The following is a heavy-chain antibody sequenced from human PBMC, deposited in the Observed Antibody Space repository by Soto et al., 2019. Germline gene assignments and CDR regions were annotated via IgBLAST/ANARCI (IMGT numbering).Heavy chain of an antibody. V-gene: IGHV5-51*01. Sequence: GESLKISCKGSVYSFTSYWICWFRQMPVKVLEWMGIIYPGDSDTRYSPSFQGQVTISADKSISTAYLQWSSLKASDTAMYYCARSVLLWFGEGSDYYYYGMDVWGQGTTVTVSS. J-gene: IGHJ6*02. D-gene: IGHD3-10*01. CDR1: VYSFTSYW. CDR2: IYPGDSDT. CDR3: ARSVLLWFGEGSDYYYYGMDV.